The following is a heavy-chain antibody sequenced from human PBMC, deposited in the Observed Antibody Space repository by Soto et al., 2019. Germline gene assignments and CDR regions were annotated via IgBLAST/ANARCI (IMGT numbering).Heavy chain of an antibody. D-gene: IGHD3-3*01. CDR1: GFTFSDYV. V-gene: IGHV3-23*01. J-gene: IGHJ6*02. CDR3: ARDRSTDFGLDV. Sequence: EVLLLESGGDSVQPGGSLRLSCIGSGFTFSDYVMSWVRQVPGKGLEWVSSISDGGERTDYRDSVRGRFTISRDNARFTLHLQMNSLRVDDTATYFCARDRSTDFGLDVWGQGTRSPSL. CDR2: ISDGGERT.